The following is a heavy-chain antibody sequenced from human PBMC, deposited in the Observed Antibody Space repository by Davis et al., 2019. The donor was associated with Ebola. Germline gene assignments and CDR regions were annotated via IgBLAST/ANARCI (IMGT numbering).Heavy chain of an antibody. CDR1: GYSFTSYW. J-gene: IGHJ5*02. CDR3: ARRAYCSSTSCYGNWFDP. Sequence: GESLKISCKGSGYSFTSYWIGWVRQMPGKGLEWMGIIYPGDSDTRYSPSFQGQVTISADKSISTAYLQWSSLKASDTAMYYCARRAYCSSTSCYGNWFDPWGQGTLVTVS. V-gene: IGHV5-51*01. D-gene: IGHD2-2*01. CDR2: IYPGDSDT.